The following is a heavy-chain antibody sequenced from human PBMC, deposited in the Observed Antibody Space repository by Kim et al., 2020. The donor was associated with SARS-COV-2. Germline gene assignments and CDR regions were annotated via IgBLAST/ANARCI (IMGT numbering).Heavy chain of an antibody. Sequence: GGSLRLSCAASGFTFSSYGMHWVRQAPGKGLEWVAVISYDGSNKYYADPVKGRFTISRDNSKNTLYLQMNSLRAEATAVYYCARDGTGVGATFHFDYWGQGTLVTVSS. CDR2: ISYDGSNK. D-gene: IGHD1-26*01. J-gene: IGHJ4*02. CDR1: GFTFSSYG. V-gene: IGHV3-33*05. CDR3: ARDGTGVGATFHFDY.